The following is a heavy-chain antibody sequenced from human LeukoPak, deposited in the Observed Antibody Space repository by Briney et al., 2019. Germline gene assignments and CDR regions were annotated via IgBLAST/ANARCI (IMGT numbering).Heavy chain of an antibody. V-gene: IGHV1-69*01. Sequence: SVKVSCKASGGTFISYAISWVRQAPGQGLEWMGGIIPIFGTANYAQKFQGRVTITADESTSTAYMELSSLRSEDTAVYYCARDPRYYDILTGYYLNWFDPWGQGTLVTVSS. D-gene: IGHD3-9*01. CDR1: GGTFISYA. CDR2: IIPIFGTA. J-gene: IGHJ5*02. CDR3: ARDPRYYDILTGYYLNWFDP.